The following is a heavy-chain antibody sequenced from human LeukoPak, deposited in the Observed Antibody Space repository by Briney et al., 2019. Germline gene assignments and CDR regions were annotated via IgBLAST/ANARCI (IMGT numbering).Heavy chain of an antibody. CDR2: ISGDGGTT. CDR3: ATDRGYSAYGTFDY. CDR1: GFTFSDYA. D-gene: IGHD5-12*01. J-gene: IGHJ4*02. Sequence: PGGSLRLSCAASGFTFSDYAMAWVRQAPGKGPEWVSTISGDGGTTYYADSVKGRFTISRDDSTDTLYLQMNSLTAADSALYYCATDRGYSAYGTFDYWGQGTLVSVSS. V-gene: IGHV3-23*01.